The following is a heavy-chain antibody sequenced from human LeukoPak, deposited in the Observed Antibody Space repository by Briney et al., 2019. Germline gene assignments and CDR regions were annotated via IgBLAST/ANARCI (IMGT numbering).Heavy chain of an antibody. J-gene: IGHJ5*02. V-gene: IGHV1-69*13. Sequence: SVKVSCKASGGTFSSYAISWVRQAPGQGLEWMGGIIPIFGTANYAQKFQGRVSITADESTSTAYMELSSLRSEDTAVYYCARDTTIAAAGQPNWFDPWGQGTLVIVSS. CDR3: ARDTTIAAAGQPNWFDP. CDR2: IIPIFGTA. D-gene: IGHD6-13*01. CDR1: GGTFSSYA.